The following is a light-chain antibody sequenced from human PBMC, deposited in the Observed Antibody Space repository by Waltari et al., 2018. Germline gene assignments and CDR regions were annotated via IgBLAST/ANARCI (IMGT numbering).Light chain of an antibody. Sequence: CRASQSLSSYLAWYQQKPGKAPKLLIYKTSSLETGVPSSFSGTGSGTEFTLTISSLQPDDIATYYCQQYNSYPFTFGPGTKVDIK. J-gene: IGKJ3*01. CDR2: KTS. V-gene: IGKV1-5*03. CDR1: QSLSSY. CDR3: QQYNSYPFT.